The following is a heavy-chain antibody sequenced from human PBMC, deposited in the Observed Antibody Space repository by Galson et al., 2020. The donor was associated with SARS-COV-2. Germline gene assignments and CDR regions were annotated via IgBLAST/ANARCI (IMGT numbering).Heavy chain of an antibody. D-gene: IGHD6-19*01. J-gene: IGHJ3*02. CDR1: GFSVSSIY. Sequence: GGSLRLSCAASGFSVSSIYMSWVRQAPGKGLEWVSVIYGGGSTYYADSVKGRFTISRDNSKNTLYLQMNSLRAEDTGVYYCARDAESSGRFRGFDIWGQGTMVTVSS. CDR2: IYGGGST. CDR3: ARDAESSGRFRGFDI. V-gene: IGHV3-53*01.